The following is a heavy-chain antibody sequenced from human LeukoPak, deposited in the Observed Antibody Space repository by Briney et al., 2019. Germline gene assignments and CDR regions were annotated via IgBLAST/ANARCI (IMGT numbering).Heavy chain of an antibody. Sequence: GGSLRLSCGASGFTFSSYGMHWVRQAPGKGLEWVAVISYDGSNEYYADSVKGRFTISRDNSKNTLYLQMNSLRAEDTAVYYCAKDGDGGTTGVLDYWGQGTLVTVSS. CDR2: ISYDGSNE. CDR3: AKDGDGGTTGVLDY. J-gene: IGHJ4*02. V-gene: IGHV3-30*18. D-gene: IGHD4-23*01. CDR1: GFTFSSYG.